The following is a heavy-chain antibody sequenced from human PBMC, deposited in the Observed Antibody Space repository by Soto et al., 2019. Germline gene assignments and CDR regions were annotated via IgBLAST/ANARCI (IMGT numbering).Heavy chain of an antibody. CDR2: IKSKTDGGTT. CDR1: GFTFSNAW. J-gene: IGHJ6*02. CDR3: TTYGKRWLQFDLPYYYYGMDV. Sequence: PGGSLRLSCAASGFTFSNAWMSWVRQAPGKGLEWVGRIKSKTDGGTTDYAAPVKGRFTISRDDSKNTLYLQMNSLKTEDTAVYYCTTYGKRWLQFDLPYYYYGMDVWGQGTTVTVSS. V-gene: IGHV3-15*01. D-gene: IGHD5-12*01.